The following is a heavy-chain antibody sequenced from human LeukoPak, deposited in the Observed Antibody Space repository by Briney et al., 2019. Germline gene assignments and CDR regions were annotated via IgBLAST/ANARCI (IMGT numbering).Heavy chain of an antibody. Sequence: GASVKVSCKASGGTFSSYAISWVRQAPGQGLEWMGRIIPILGIANYAQKFQGRVTITADKSTSTAYMELSSLRSEDTAVYYCARDLVTVVTAVFPTTPIWGQGTLVTVSS. J-gene: IGHJ4*02. CDR3: ARDLVTVVTAVFPTTPI. D-gene: IGHD4-23*01. V-gene: IGHV1-69*04. CDR2: IIPILGIA. CDR1: GGTFSSYA.